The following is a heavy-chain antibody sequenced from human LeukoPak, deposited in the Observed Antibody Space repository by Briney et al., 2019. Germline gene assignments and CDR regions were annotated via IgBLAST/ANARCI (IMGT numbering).Heavy chain of an antibody. V-gene: IGHV3-23*01. J-gene: IGHJ6*04. CDR1: GFTFSNYA. Sequence: GGSLRLSCAVSGFTFSNYAMSWVRQAPGKGLEWVSVISGSGGTTYYSDSVKGRFTISRDNAKNSLYLQMNSLRAEDTAVYYCETSGITILGAGWMDVWGKGTTVTVSS. CDR3: ETSGITILGAGWMDV. D-gene: IGHD3-3*01. CDR2: ISGSGGTT.